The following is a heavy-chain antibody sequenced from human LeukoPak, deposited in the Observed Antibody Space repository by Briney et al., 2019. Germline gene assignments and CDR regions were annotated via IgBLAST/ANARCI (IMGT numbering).Heavy chain of an antibody. CDR1: GYTFTSYD. Sequence: ASVKVSCKASGYTFTSYDINWVRQATGQGLEWMGWMNPNSGNTDYAQKFQGRVTMTRDTSISTAYMELSRLRSDDTAVYYCARDPVEMATTEFDYWGQGTLVTVSS. J-gene: IGHJ4*02. V-gene: IGHV1-8*01. D-gene: IGHD5-24*01. CDR2: MNPNSGNT. CDR3: ARDPVEMATTEFDY.